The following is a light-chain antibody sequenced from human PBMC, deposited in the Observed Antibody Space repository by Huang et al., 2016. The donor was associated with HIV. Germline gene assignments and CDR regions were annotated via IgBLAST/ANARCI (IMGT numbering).Light chain of an antibody. CDR3: QQYNKWPPEYT. Sequence: VMMSQSPATLAASPGERVTLSCGASQSVNTNLAWYQQKPGQPPRLLIYAASTRATGVPARVAGSGSGTEFTLTIDSLQSDDFAVYYCQQYNKWPPEYTFGQGTGWRS. CDR2: AAS. V-gene: IGKV3-15*01. CDR1: QSVNTN. J-gene: IGKJ2*01.